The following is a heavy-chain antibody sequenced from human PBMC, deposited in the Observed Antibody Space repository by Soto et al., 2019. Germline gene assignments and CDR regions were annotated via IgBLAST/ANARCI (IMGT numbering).Heavy chain of an antibody. J-gene: IGHJ6*02. CDR3: ARENRYFFYGMDV. CDR2: IIPIFGTA. Sequence: QEQLVQSGAEVKKPGSSVKVSCKSSGGTFSSYAINWVRQAPGQGLEWMGGIIPIFGTANYAQNFQYRVTITADVSTNTAYMELSSLRSADTAMYYCARENRYFFYGMDVWGQGTTVTVSS. CDR1: GGTFSSYA. V-gene: IGHV1-69*01.